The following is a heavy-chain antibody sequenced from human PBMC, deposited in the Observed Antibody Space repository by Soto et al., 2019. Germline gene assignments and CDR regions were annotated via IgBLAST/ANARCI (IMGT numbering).Heavy chain of an antibody. CDR1: GFTFSSYE. CDR2: ISSSGSTI. D-gene: IGHD3-22*01. V-gene: IGHV3-48*03. J-gene: IGHJ4*02. CDR3: VIAPQAFYYDSSGYKHY. Sequence: PGGSLRLSCAASGFTFSSYEMNWVRQAPGKGLEWVSYISSSGSTIYYADSVKGRFTISRDNAKNSLYLQMNSLRAEDTAVYYCVIAPQAFYYDSSGYKHYWGQGTLVTVSS.